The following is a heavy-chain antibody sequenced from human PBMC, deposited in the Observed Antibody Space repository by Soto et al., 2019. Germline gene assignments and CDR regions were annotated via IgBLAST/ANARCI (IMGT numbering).Heavy chain of an antibody. Sequence: QVQLVQSGAEVKKPGAXXKVXXXXXGYTFTSYGISWVRQAPGQGLEWMGWISAYNGNTNYAQKLQGRVTMTTDTSTSTAYMELRSLRSDDTAVYYCARDRYCSGGSCYLNPRNYWGQGTLVTVSS. D-gene: IGHD2-15*01. CDR2: ISAYNGNT. CDR3: ARDRYCSGGSCYLNPRNY. V-gene: IGHV1-18*01. CDR1: GYTFTSYG. J-gene: IGHJ4*02.